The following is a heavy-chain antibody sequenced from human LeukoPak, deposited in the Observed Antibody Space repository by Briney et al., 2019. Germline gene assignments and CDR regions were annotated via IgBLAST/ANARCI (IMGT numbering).Heavy chain of an antibody. CDR2: IYYSGST. Sequence: SETLSLTCTVSGGSVSSGSYYWSWIRQPPGKGLEWIGYIYYSGSTYYNPSLKSRVTISVDTSKNQFSLKLSSVTAADTAVYYCARGRDTAMANYYYYYGMDVWGQGTTVTVSS. CDR1: GGSVSSGSYY. V-gene: IGHV4-30-4*08. D-gene: IGHD5-18*01. CDR3: ARGRDTAMANYYYYYGMDV. J-gene: IGHJ6*02.